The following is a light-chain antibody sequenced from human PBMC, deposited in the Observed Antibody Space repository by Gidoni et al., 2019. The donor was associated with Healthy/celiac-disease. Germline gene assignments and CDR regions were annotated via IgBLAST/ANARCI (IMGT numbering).Light chain of an antibody. V-gene: IGKV3-15*01. CDR3: QQYNDWPPLT. Sequence: RERATLSCRASQSVSSNLAWYQQKPGQAPRLLIYGASTRATGIPARFSGSGSGTEFTLTISSLQSEDFAIYYCQQYNDWPPLTFGGGTKVEI. CDR2: GAS. J-gene: IGKJ4*01. CDR1: QSVSSN.